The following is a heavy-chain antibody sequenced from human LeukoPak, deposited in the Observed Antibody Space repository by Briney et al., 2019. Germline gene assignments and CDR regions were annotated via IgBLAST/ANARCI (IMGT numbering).Heavy chain of an antibody. J-gene: IGHJ4*02. V-gene: IGHV4-38-2*02. CDR3: ARDTYYYDSSGPDGS. CDR2: IYHSGST. CDR1: GYSISSGYY. D-gene: IGHD3-22*01. Sequence: PSETLPLTCTVSGYSISSGYYWGWIRQPPGKGLEWIGSIYHSGSTYYNPSLKSRVTISVDTSKNQFSLKLSSVTAADTAVYYCARDTYYYDSSGPDGSWGQGTLVTVSS.